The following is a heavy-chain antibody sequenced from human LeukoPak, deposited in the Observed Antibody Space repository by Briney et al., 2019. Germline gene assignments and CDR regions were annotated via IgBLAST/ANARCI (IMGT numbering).Heavy chain of an antibody. V-gene: IGHV4-39*01. CDR3: ARRRYCSGGSCYDY. Sequence: SETLSLTCTVSGGSISSSSYFWGWIRQPPGKGLEWIGSIYYSGSTYYNPSLKSRVTISVDTSKNQFSLKLSSVTAADTAVYYCARRRYCSGGSCYDYWGQGTLVTVSS. CDR1: GGSISSSSYF. D-gene: IGHD2-15*01. J-gene: IGHJ4*02. CDR2: IYYSGST.